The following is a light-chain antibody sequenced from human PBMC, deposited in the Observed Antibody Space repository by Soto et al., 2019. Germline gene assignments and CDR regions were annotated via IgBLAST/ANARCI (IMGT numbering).Light chain of an antibody. CDR2: SNN. Sequence: QSVLTQPPSASGTPGQRVTISCSGSSSTIGRNTVNWYQQLPGTAPKLLIHSNNQRPSGVPDRFSGSKSGTSASLAISGLQSEDEADYYCAAWDGSLDNYVFGTGTKVT. CDR3: AAWDGSLDNYV. J-gene: IGLJ1*01. V-gene: IGLV1-44*01. CDR1: SSTIGRNT.